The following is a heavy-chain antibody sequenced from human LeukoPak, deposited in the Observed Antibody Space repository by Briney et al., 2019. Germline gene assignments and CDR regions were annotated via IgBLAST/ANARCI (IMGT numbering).Heavy chain of an antibody. Sequence: PGGSLRLSCAASGFTFSSYGMSWVRQAPGKGLEWVSAISGSGGSTYYADSVKGRFTISRDNSKNTLYLQMNSLRAEDTAVYYCAKSSGGSYYYYYMDVWGKGTAVTISS. J-gene: IGHJ6*03. CDR3: AKSSGGSYYYYYMDV. CDR2: ISGSGGST. CDR1: GFTFSSYG. V-gene: IGHV3-23*01. D-gene: IGHD4-23*01.